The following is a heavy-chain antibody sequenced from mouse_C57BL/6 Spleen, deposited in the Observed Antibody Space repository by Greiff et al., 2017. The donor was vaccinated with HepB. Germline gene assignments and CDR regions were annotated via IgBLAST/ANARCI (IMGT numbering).Heavy chain of an antibody. CDR2: IYPSDSET. CDR3: ARENYYGSSYYFDY. V-gene: IGHV1-61*01. Sequence: QVQLQQSGAELVRPGSSVKLSCKASGYTFTSYWMDWVKQRPGQGLEWIGNIYPSDSETHYNQKFKDKATLTVDKSSSTAYMQLSSLTSEDSAVYYCARENYYGSSYYFDYWGQGTTLTVSS. CDR1: GYTFTSYW. D-gene: IGHD1-1*01. J-gene: IGHJ2*01.